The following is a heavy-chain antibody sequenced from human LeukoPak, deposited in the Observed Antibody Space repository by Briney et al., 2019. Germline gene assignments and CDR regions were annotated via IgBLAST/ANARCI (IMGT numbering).Heavy chain of an antibody. CDR1: GFIFGDYN. Sequence: GGSLRLSCATSGFIFGDYNMNWVRQAPGKGLEWVGYIRSKTHDGTTDYAASVKGRFTISRDDSENIAYLQMTSLRPEDTAVYYCAKASAIDYWGQGTLVTVSS. CDR2: IRSKTHDGTT. V-gene: IGHV3-49*04. J-gene: IGHJ4*02. CDR3: AKASAIDY.